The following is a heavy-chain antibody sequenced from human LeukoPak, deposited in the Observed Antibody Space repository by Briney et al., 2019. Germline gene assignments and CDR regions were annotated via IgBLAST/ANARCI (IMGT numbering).Heavy chain of an antibody. V-gene: IGHV3-23*01. CDR1: GFTFISYW. D-gene: IGHD6-13*01. Sequence: GGSLRLSCAASGFTFISYWMHWVRQVPGKGLEWVSTISGTGDNTYYADSVKGRFTISRDNSKNMLFLQMNSLRAEDTAVYYCARGGAGVYFFDYWGQGILVTVSS. J-gene: IGHJ4*02. CDR2: ISGTGDNT. CDR3: ARGGAGVYFFDY.